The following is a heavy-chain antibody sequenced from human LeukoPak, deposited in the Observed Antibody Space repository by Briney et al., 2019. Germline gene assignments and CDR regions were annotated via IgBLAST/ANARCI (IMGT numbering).Heavy chain of an antibody. J-gene: IGHJ6*03. Sequence: SETLSLTCTVSGGSISSYYWSWIRQPAGKGLEWIGSIYTSGSTNYNPSLKSRVTMSVDTSKNQFSLKLSSVTAADTAVYYCARGFPKSIVGATYKSYYYYYMDVWGKGTTVTVSS. CDR1: GGSISSYY. D-gene: IGHD1-26*01. V-gene: IGHV4-4*07. CDR2: IYTSGST. CDR3: ARGFPKSIVGATYKSYYYYYMDV.